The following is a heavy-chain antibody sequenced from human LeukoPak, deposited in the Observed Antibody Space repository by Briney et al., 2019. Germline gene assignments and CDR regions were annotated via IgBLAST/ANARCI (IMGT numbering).Heavy chain of an antibody. J-gene: IGHJ4*02. CDR1: GGTFSSYA. Sequence: GASVKVSCKASGGTFSSYAISRVRQAPGQGLEWMGGIIPIFGTANYAQKFQGRVTITADESTSTAYMELSSLRSEDTAVYYCARYCTNGVCYFDYWGQGTLVTVSS. CDR3: ARYCTNGVCYFDY. V-gene: IGHV1-69*13. D-gene: IGHD2-8*01. CDR2: IIPIFGTA.